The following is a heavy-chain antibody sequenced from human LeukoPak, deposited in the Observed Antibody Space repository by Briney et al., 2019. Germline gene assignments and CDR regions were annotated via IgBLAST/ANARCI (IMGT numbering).Heavy chain of an antibody. CDR3: ASRKLGNDY. Sequence: SETLSLTCTVSGGSIASYYWSWIRQSPGKGLEWIGYIYYTGTTSYNPSLRSRVTMSADTSKNQFSLKLSSVTAADTAVYYCASRKLGNDYWGQGTLVTVSS. V-gene: IGHV4-59*01. D-gene: IGHD7-27*01. CDR2: IYYTGTT. CDR1: GGSIASYY. J-gene: IGHJ4*02.